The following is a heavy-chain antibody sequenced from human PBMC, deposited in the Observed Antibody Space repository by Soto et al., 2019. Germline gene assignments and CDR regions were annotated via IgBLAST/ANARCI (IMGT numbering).Heavy chain of an antibody. D-gene: IGHD1-1*01. CDR2: IWYDGSNK. V-gene: IGHV3-33*01. Sequence: QVQLVESGGGVVQPGRSLRLSCAASGFTFSSYGMHWVRQAPGKGLEWVAVIWYDGSNKYYADSVKGRFTISRDNSKNTLYLQMNSLRAEDTAVYYCARDTTKQRGGGMDVWGQGTTVTVSS. J-gene: IGHJ6*02. CDR1: GFTFSSYG. CDR3: ARDTTKQRGGGMDV.